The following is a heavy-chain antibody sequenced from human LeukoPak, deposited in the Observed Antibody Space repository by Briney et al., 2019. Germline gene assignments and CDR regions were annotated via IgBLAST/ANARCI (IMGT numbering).Heavy chain of an antibody. CDR2: MSSSSSYI. CDR3: ARDLGHCSGGICYPTIDY. CDR1: GFAFSNYP. D-gene: IGHD2-15*01. V-gene: IGHV3-21*01. Sequence: GVSLRLSCVASGFAFSNYPMHWVRQAPGKGLEWVSSMSSSSSYIYYADSVKGRFTISRDNAKNSLYLQMNSLRAEDTAVYYCARDLGHCSGGICYPTIDYWGQGTLATVSS. J-gene: IGHJ4*02.